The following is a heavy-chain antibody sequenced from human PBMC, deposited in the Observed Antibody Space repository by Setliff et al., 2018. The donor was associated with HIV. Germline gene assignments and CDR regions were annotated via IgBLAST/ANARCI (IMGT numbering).Heavy chain of an antibody. J-gene: IGHJ4*02. CDR1: GFTFSNYG. V-gene: IGHV3-33*08. CDR3: ARYSGSYFDY. CDR2: IWYDGRNQ. Sequence: GSLRLSCAASGFTFSNYGMHWVRQAPGKGLEWLAVIWYDGRNQNYADSVKGRFTISRDNSKNTLSLQMNRLSAEDTAIYYCARYSGSYFDYWGQESLVTVSS. D-gene: IGHD1-26*01.